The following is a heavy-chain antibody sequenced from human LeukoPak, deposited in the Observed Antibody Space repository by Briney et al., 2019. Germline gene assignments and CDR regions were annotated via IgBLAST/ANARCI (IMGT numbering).Heavy chain of an antibody. V-gene: IGHV4-59*01. CDR1: GGSISSYY. J-gene: IGHJ4*02. CDR3: ARDYYGSGSLDY. D-gene: IGHD3-10*01. CDR2: IYYSGST. Sequence: SETLSLTCTVSGGSISSYYWSWIRQPPGKGLEWIGYIYYSGSTNYNPSLKSRVTISVDTSKNQFSLKLSSVTAADTAVYYCARDYYGSGSLDYWGQGTLVTVSS.